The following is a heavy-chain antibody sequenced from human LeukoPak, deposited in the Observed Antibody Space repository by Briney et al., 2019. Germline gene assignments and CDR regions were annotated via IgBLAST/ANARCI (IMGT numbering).Heavy chain of an antibody. Sequence: SDTLSLTCAVSGGSLSGSFWSWIRQPRGNGLEWIGEINHSGYTNYKPSLKSRVTISVDTSKNQLSLNLTSVTAADTAFYYCAKTRAGYIVAWGQGSLVTVSS. CDR2: INHSGYT. J-gene: IGHJ5*02. CDR1: GGSLSGSF. D-gene: IGHD5-24*01. CDR3: AKTRAGYIVA. V-gene: IGHV4-34*01.